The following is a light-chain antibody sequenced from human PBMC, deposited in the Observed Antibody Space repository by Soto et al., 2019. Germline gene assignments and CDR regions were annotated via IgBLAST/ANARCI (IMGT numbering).Light chain of an antibody. V-gene: IGLV1-47*01. Sequence: QSVLPQPTSASGTTGQRVTISCSESSSSIGSNYIYWYQQLQGTSPKLLIYRDSQRPSGIPDRFSGSKSGTSASLAIIGLRSEYEADYYCAAWDDILRGWVFGGGTKLTVL. J-gene: IGLJ3*02. CDR2: RDS. CDR1: SSSIGSNY. CDR3: AAWDDILRGWV.